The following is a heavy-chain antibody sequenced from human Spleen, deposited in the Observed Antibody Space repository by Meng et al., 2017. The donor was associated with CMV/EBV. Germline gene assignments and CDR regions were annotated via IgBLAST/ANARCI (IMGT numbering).Heavy chain of an antibody. J-gene: IGHJ6*02. CDR3: ARADGYTYASYIVADSMDV. CDR1: GYIFTGYY. V-gene: IGHV1-2*02. CDR2: INPNSGDT. Sequence: ASVKVSCKASGYIFTGYYMHWVQQAPGQGLEWMGWINPNSGDTTYAQKFQGRVIMTRDTSISTAYVEVSRLTSDDTAVYYCARADGYTYASYIVADSMDVWGQGTAVTVSS. D-gene: IGHD5-18*01.